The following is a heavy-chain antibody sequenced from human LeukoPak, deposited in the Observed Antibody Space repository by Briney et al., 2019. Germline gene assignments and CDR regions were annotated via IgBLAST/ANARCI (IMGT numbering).Heavy chain of an antibody. J-gene: IGHJ4*02. CDR3: ARSFMN. CDR2: ISSGSDTR. CDR1: GFTFSSYA. Sequence: GGSLRLSCAASGFTFSSYAMHWVRQAPGKGLEWVAHISSGSDTRYYADSVKGRFTISRDNARSSLFLQMNSLRDEDTAIYYCARSFMNWGLGTLVTVSS. V-gene: IGHV3-48*02. D-gene: IGHD3-16*01.